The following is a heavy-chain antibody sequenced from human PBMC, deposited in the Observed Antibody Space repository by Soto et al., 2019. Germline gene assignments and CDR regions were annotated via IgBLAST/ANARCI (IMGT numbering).Heavy chain of an antibody. D-gene: IGHD2-15*01. CDR2: IYHSGST. CDR1: GYSISSGYY. J-gene: IGHJ5*02. V-gene: IGHV4-38-2*01. CDR3: ARGWGSGGSGFDP. Sequence: ETLSLTCAVSGYSISSGYYWGWIRQPPGKGLEWIGSIYHSGSTYYNPSLKSRVTISVDTSKNQFSLKLSSVTAADTAVYYCARGWGSGGSGFDPWGQGTLVTVSS.